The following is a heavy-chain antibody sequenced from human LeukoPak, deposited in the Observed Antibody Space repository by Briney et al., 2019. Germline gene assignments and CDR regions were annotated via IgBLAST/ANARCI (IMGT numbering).Heavy chain of an antibody. CDR1: GFTFSSYG. CDR3: AEDLYPGRDGYPGRFDY. D-gene: IGHD5-24*01. Sequence: GRSLRLSCAASGFTFSSYGMHWVRQAPGKGLEWVAVISYDGSNKYYADSVKGRFTISRDNSKNTLYLQMNSLRAEDTAVYYCAEDLYPGRDGYPGRFDYWGQGTLVTVSS. J-gene: IGHJ4*02. V-gene: IGHV3-30*18. CDR2: ISYDGSNK.